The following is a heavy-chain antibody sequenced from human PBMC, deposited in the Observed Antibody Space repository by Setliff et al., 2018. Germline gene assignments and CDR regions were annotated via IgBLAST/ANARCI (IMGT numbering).Heavy chain of an antibody. CDR2: VHYSGST. Sequence: LETLSLTCSVSGGFFTGFYWSWLRQSPGKGPEWIGYVHYSGSTLYTPSLKSRVTISLDTSKNQINLSLSSLTAADTAVYYCARHRGASFDSWGQGVLVTVSS. D-gene: IGHD3-10*01. CDR1: GGFFTGFY. J-gene: IGHJ4*02. V-gene: IGHV4-59*01. CDR3: ARHRGASFDS.